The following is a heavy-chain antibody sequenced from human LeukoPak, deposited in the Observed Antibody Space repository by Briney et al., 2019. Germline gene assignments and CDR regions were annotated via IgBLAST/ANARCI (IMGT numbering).Heavy chain of an antibody. D-gene: IGHD3-22*01. CDR3: ARAVVYDSSGTDAFDI. CDR2: IYSGGST. CDR1: GFTVSSNY. V-gene: IGHV3-66*01. J-gene: IGHJ3*02. Sequence: GGSLRLSCAASGFTVSSNYMSWVRQAPGKGLEWVSVIYSGGSTYYADSVKGRFTISRENSKNTLYIQMNSLRAEDTAVYYCARAVVYDSSGTDAFDIWGQGTMVTVSS.